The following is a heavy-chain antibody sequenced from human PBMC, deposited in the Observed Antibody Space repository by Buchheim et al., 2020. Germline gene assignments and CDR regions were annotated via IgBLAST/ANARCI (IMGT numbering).Heavy chain of an antibody. V-gene: IGHV3-48*02. CDR2: ISSSSSTI. CDR3: ARSWSFDSSGYYDRRWFDP. CDR1: GFTFSSYS. D-gene: IGHD3-22*01. Sequence: EVQLVESGGGLVQPGGSLRLSCAASGFTFSSYSMNWVRQAPGKGLEWVSYISSSSSTIYYADSVKGRFTISRDNAKNSLYLQMNSLRDEDTAVSYCARSWSFDSSGYYDRRWFDPWGQGTL. J-gene: IGHJ5*02.